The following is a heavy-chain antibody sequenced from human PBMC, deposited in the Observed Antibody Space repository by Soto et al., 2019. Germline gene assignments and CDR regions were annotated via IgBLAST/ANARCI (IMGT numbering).Heavy chain of an antibody. CDR2: INPRDSDT. V-gene: IGHV5-51*01. J-gene: IGHJ4*02. Sequence: XESLKVSWKCSAHRFTTYWIGWVRQMPGNGLEWMGIINPRDSDTRYSQSFEGQVTISADKAITTAYLQWSSLKASHTLMPYCARPRSSSCRYCGQQTRVRISS. D-gene: IGHD6-6*01. CDR1: AHRFTTYW. CDR3: ARPRSSSCRY.